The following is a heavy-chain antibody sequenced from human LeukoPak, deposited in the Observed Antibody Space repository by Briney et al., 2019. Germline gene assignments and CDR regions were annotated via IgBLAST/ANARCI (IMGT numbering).Heavy chain of an antibody. V-gene: IGHV3-33*01. Sequence: PGGALRLYCAASGFTFSSYGMHWVRKAPGKGLEWVAVIWYDGSNKYYADSVKGRFTISRDNSKNTLYLQMNSLRAEDTAVYYCARDILTGYYMAFDIWGQGTMVTVSS. J-gene: IGHJ3*02. CDR3: ARDILTGYYMAFDI. CDR2: IWYDGSNK. D-gene: IGHD3-9*01. CDR1: GFTFSSYG.